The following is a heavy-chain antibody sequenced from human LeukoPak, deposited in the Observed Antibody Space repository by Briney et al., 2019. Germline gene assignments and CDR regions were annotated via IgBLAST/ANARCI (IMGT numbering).Heavy chain of an antibody. CDR2: ISYSGST. CDR1: GGSFTSSSYY. J-gene: IGHJ4*02. Sequence: SETLSLTCTVSGGSFTSSSYYWGWIRQPPGKGLEWIGSISYSGSTYYNPSLKSRVTISIDTSKNQFSLKLSSVSAADTAAYYCARHRGNSYGPIDYWGQGTLVTVSS. V-gene: IGHV4-39*01. D-gene: IGHD5-18*01. CDR3: ARHRGNSYGPIDY.